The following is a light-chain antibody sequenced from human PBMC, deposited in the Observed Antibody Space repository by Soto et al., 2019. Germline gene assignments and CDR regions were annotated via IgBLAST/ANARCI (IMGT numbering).Light chain of an antibody. Sequence: EIQMTQSPSSLSASGGDRVTITCRACQSINTYLNWYQQKPGKVPNLLIYTTSNLESGVPSRFSGSGSGTDFTLTINSLQPEDFATYFCQQSYSRPRTFGQGTKVDIK. CDR3: QQSYSRPRT. CDR1: QSINTY. V-gene: IGKV1-39*01. CDR2: TTS. J-gene: IGKJ1*01.